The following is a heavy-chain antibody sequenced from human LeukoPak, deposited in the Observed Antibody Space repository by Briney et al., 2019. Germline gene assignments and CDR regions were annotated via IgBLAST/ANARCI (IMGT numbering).Heavy chain of an antibody. CDR2: INHSGST. D-gene: IGHD1-26*01. Sequence: GSLRLSCAASGFSFSATWMHWVRQSPGKGLEWIGEINHSGSTNYNPSLKSRVTISVDTSKSQFSLKLTSVTAADTAVYYCARHRQSGSYVYYGRRHAFDIWGQGTMVTVSS. CDR1: GFSFSATW. CDR3: ARHRQSGSYVYYGRRHAFDI. J-gene: IGHJ3*02. V-gene: IGHV4-34*01.